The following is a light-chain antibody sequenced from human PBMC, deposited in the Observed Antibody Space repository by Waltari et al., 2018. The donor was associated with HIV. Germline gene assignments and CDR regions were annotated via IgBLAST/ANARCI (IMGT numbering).Light chain of an antibody. CDR1: QSISND. Sequence: SPGERATLSCRASQSISNDLAWYQQKPGQAPRLLIYGASSRATGIPARFSGSGSGAEFTLTISSLQSEDFAIYYCQQYYDWPPVTFGQGTRLVIK. J-gene: IGKJ5*01. V-gene: IGKV3-15*01. CDR3: QQYYDWPPVT. CDR2: GAS.